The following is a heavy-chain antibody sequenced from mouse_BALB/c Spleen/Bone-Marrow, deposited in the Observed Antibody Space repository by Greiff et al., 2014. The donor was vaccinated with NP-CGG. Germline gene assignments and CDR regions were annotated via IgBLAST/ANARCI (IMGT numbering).Heavy chain of an antibody. CDR1: GFNIKDTF. D-gene: IGHD1-1*01. Sequence: EVHLQQSGAELVKPGASVKLSCTASGFNIKDTFMHWVKQRPEQGLEWIGRIDPANGITKYDPKFQGKATITADTSSNTAYLQLSSLTSEDTAVYYCAAYYYGRGGCAYWGQGTLVTVSA. CDR3: AAYYYGRGGCAY. V-gene: IGHV14-3*02. CDR2: IDPANGIT. J-gene: IGHJ3*01.